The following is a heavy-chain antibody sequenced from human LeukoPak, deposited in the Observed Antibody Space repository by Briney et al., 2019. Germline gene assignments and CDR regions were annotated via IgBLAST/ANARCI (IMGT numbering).Heavy chain of an antibody. V-gene: IGHV3-23*01. D-gene: IGHD2-15*01. J-gene: IGHJ6*02. CDR1: GFTFSSYA. CDR2: ISGSGGST. CDR3: AKHVLGYYYYGMDV. Sequence: PGGSLRLSCAASGFTFSSYAMSWVRQAPGKGLEWVSAISGSGGSTYYADSVKGRFTISRDNSKNTLYLQMNSRRAEDTAVYYCAKHVLGYYYYGMDVWGQGTTVTVSS.